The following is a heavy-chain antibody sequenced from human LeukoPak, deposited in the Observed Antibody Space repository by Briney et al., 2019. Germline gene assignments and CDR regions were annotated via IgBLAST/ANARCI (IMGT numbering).Heavy chain of an antibody. D-gene: IGHD3-16*01. CDR1: GFTFSAYN. J-gene: IGHJ4*02. Sequence: GGSLRLSCAASGFTFSAYNMNWVRRTPGKGLEWVSSITTSSSYMFYADSVRGRFTISRDNAENSLYLQMNSLRAEDTAVHYCARGGVDYWGQGTLVTVSS. CDR2: ITTSSSYM. CDR3: ARGGVDY. V-gene: IGHV3-21*01.